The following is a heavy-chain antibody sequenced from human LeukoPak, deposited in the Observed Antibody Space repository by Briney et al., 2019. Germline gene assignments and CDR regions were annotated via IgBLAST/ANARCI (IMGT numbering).Heavy chain of an antibody. Sequence: GGSLRLSCGVSGVTISGYAMTWARPATGKELEWVSSISGNGGHNTYYGDSVKGRFTIPREDSKNALYLQLNRLRPEGTTVYYCANALGIWGQGALVTVSS. CDR3: ANALGI. J-gene: IGHJ4*02. V-gene: IGHV3-23*02. D-gene: IGHD7-27*01. CDR1: GVTISGYA. CDR2: ISGNGGHNT.